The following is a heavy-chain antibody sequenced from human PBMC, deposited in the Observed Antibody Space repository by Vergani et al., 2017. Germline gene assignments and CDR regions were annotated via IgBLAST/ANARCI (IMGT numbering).Heavy chain of an antibody. V-gene: IGHV1-69*08. Sequence: QVQLVQSGAEVKKPGSSVKVSCKASGGTFSSYTISWVRQAPGQGLEWMGRIIPILGIANYAQKFQGRVTMTRNTSISTAYMELSSLRSEDTALYYCAKDKGSSGWFTHYYYYGMDVWGQGTTVTVSS. CDR3: AKDKGSSGWFTHYYYYGMDV. D-gene: IGHD6-19*01. CDR1: GGTFSSYT. J-gene: IGHJ6*02. CDR2: IIPILGIA.